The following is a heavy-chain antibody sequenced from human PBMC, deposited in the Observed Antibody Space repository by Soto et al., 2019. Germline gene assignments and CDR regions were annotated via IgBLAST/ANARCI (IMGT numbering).Heavy chain of an antibody. CDR1: GGSISSGGYS. CDR3: ARYYDYSGGTSGGMDV. CDR2: IYHSGST. Sequence: PSETLSLTCTVSGGSISSGGYSWSWIRQPPGKGLEWIGYIYHSGSTYYNPSLKSRVTISVDNSKNTLYLLMNSLRTEDTAVYYCARYYDYSGGTSGGMDVWGQGTTVTSP. D-gene: IGHD3-22*01. J-gene: IGHJ6*02. V-gene: IGHV4-30-2*01.